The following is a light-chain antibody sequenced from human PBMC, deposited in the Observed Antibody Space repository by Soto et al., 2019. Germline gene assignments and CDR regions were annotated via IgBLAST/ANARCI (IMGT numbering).Light chain of an antibody. Sequence: QSVLTQPPSASGTPGQRVTISCSGRSSNIGSNTVNWYQQLPGTAPKLLIYSNNQRPSGVPDRFSGSKSGTSASLAISGLQSEDEADYYFAAWDDSLNGPVFCGGTKVTVL. CDR3: AAWDDSLNGPV. CDR2: SNN. V-gene: IGLV1-44*01. CDR1: SSNIGSNT. J-gene: IGLJ2*01.